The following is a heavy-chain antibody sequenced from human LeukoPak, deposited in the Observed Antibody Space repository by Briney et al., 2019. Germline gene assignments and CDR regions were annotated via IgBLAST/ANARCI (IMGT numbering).Heavy chain of an antibody. CDR3: ARVGDHYYDSSGYYYVPINFDY. D-gene: IGHD3-22*01. Sequence: GASVKVSCTASGYTFTGYYMHWVRQAPGQGLEWMGWINPNSGGTNYAQKFQGWVTMTRDTSISTAYMELSRLRSDDTAVYYCARVGDHYYDSSGYYYVPINFDYWGQGTLVTVSS. CDR1: GYTFTGYY. CDR2: INPNSGGT. V-gene: IGHV1-2*04. J-gene: IGHJ4*02.